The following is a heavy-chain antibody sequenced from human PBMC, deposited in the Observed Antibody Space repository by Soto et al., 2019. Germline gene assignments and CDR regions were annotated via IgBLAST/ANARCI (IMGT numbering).Heavy chain of an antibody. D-gene: IGHD3-10*01. CDR3: AREVVLLWFGEQRNWYFDL. J-gene: IGHJ2*01. Sequence: SETLSLTCTVSGGSISSGGYYWSWIRQHPGKGLEWIGYIYYSGSTYYNPSLKSRVTISVDTSKNQFSLKLSSVTAADTAVYYCAREVVLLWFGEQRNWYFDLWGRGTLVTVSS. CDR2: IYYSGST. CDR1: GGSISSGGYY. V-gene: IGHV4-31*03.